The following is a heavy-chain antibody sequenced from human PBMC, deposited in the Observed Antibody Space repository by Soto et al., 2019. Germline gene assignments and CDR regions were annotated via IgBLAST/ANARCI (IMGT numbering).Heavy chain of an antibody. V-gene: IGHV6-1*01. J-gene: IGHJ6*02. CDR3: ARDRQLLEYYYYGMEV. CDR1: GDIVSSNSAA. Sequence: SQTLSLTCAISGDIVSSNSAAWNFIRQSPSRGLEWLGRTYYRSKWYNDYAVSVKSRITIDPDTFKNQFSLQLNSVTPEDTAVYYCARDRQLLEYYYYGMEVWGQGTTVTVSS. CDR2: TYYRSKWYN. D-gene: IGHD6-6*01.